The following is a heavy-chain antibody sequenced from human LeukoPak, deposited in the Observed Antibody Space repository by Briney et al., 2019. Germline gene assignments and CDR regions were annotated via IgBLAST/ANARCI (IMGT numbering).Heavy chain of an antibody. CDR2: TSYAGTNK. D-gene: IGHD3-10*01. Sequence: PGGSLRLSCAASGFTFSSYVMNWVRQAPGKGLEWVAVTSYAGTNKYYADSVKGRFTISRDNSKNTLYLEMNSLRAEDTAVHYCTKDRYGSGSYGRWFDPWGQGTLVTVSS. J-gene: IGHJ5*02. CDR3: TKDRYGSGSYGRWFDP. CDR1: GFTFSSYV. V-gene: IGHV3-30*04.